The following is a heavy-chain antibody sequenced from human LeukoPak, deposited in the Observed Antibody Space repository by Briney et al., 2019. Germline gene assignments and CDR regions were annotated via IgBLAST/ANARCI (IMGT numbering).Heavy chain of an antibody. V-gene: IGHV3-74*01. CDR1: GFTFSSYW. J-gene: IGHJ4*02. CDR3: ASGGYGIFYY. D-gene: IGHD5-12*01. Sequence: GGSLRLSCAASGFTFSSYWMHWVRQAPGKGVVWVSRINSDGSSTSYADSVKGRFTISRDNAKNTLYLQMNSLRAEDTAVYYCASGGYGIFYYWGQGTLVTVSS. CDR2: INSDGSST.